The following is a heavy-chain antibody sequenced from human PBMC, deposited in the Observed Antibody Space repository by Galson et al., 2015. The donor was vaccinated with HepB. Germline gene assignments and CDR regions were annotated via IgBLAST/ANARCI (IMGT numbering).Heavy chain of an antibody. J-gene: IGHJ3*02. V-gene: IGHV1-69*02. CDR1: GGTFSSYT. CDR3: ARYYYGSGSIRLGAFDI. Sequence: SVKVSCKASGGTFSSYTISWVRQAPGQGLEWMGRIIPILGIANYAQKFQGRVTITADKSTSTAYMELSSLRSEDTAVYYCARYYYGSGSIRLGAFDIWGQGTMVTVSS. CDR2: IIPILGIA. D-gene: IGHD3-10*01.